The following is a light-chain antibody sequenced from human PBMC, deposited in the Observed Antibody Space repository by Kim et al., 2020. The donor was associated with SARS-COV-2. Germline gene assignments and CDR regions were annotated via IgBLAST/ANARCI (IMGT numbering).Light chain of an antibody. CDR2: EVS. CDR3: SSYAGSNNLVV. CDR1: SSDVGAYNY. V-gene: IGLV2-8*01. Sequence: QSALTQPPSASGSPGQSVTISCTGTSSDVGAYNYVSWYQQHPGKAPKLMIYEVSKRPSGVPDRFSGSKSGNTASLTVSGLQAEDEADYYCSSYAGSNNLVVFGTGTKVTVL. J-gene: IGLJ1*01.